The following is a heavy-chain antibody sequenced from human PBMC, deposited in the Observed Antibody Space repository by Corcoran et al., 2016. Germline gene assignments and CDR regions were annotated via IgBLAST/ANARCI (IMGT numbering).Heavy chain of an antibody. Sequence: QVQLQQWGAGLLKPSETLSLTCAVYGGSFSGYYWSWIRQPPGKGLEWIGEINHSGSTNYNPSLKSRVTISVDTSKNQFSLKLSSVTAADTAVYYCARRGYYYGSGSYRHNWFDPWGQGTLVTVSS. J-gene: IGHJ5*02. CDR2: INHSGST. CDR3: ARRGYYYGSGSYRHNWFDP. CDR1: GGSFSGYY. D-gene: IGHD3-10*01. V-gene: IGHV4-34*01.